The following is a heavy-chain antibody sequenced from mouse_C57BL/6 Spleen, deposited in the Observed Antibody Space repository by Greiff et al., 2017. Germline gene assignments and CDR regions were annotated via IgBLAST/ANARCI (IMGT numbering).Heavy chain of an antibody. D-gene: IGHD1-1*01. CDR2: IYPGSGST. V-gene: IGHV1-55*01. Sequence: QVQLQQPGAELVKPGASVKMSCKASGYTFTSYWITWVKQRPGQGLEWIGDIYPGSGSTNYNEKFKSKATLTVDTSSSTAYMQLSSLTSEDSAVYYCANYYGSSPRFAYWGQGTLVTVSA. J-gene: IGHJ3*01. CDR3: ANYYGSSPRFAY. CDR1: GYTFTSYW.